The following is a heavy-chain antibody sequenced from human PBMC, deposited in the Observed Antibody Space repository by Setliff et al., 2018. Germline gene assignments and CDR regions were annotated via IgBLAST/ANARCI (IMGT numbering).Heavy chain of an antibody. J-gene: IGHJ3*02. Sequence: ASVKVSCKASGYTFTGYYVHWVRQAPGQGLEWMGWINPNSGGTNYAQKFQGRVTMTRDTSISTAYMELSRLRSDDTAVYYCARDSGYVRLLSASDIWGQGTMVTVSS. CDR1: GYTFTGYY. CDR2: INPNSGGT. D-gene: IGHD5-12*01. CDR3: ARDSGYVRLLSASDI. V-gene: IGHV1-2*02.